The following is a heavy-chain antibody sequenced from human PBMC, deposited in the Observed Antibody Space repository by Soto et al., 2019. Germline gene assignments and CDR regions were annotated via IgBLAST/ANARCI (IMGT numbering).Heavy chain of an antibody. J-gene: IGHJ4*02. CDR3: ARGRYGDY. CDR1: GYDFTTYG. CDR2: ISAHNGNT. D-gene: IGHD1-1*01. V-gene: IGHV1-18*01. Sequence: QVHLVQSGAEVKKSGASVKVSCKGSGYDFTTYGITWVRQAPGQGLEWMAWISAHNGNTDYAQKLQGRVNVTRETPTSTAYMELRSLRSDDTAVYYCARGRYGDYWGQGALVTVSS.